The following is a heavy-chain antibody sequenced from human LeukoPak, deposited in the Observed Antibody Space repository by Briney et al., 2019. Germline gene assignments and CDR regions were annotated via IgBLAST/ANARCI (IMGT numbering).Heavy chain of an antibody. CDR1: GFTVSSNY. CDR3: ARGGGWQQLIDY. Sequence: GGSLRLSCAASGFTVSSNYMSWVRQAPGKGLEWVSVVYSGGSTYYADSVKGRFIISRDNSKNTLYLQMNSLRAEDTAVYYCARGGGWQQLIDYWGQGTLVTVSS. D-gene: IGHD5-24*01. J-gene: IGHJ4*02. V-gene: IGHV3-53*01. CDR2: VYSGGST.